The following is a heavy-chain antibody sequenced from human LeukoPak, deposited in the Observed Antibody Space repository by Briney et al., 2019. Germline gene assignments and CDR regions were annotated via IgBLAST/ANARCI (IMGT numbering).Heavy chain of an antibody. D-gene: IGHD6-13*01. CDR2: INTNTGNP. CDR1: GYTFTSYA. Sequence: ASVKASCKASGYTFTSYAMNWVRQAPGQGLEWMGWINTNTGNPTYAQGFTGRFVFSLDTSVSTAYLQISSLKAEDTAVYYCARGLDSSSWYGGHYYYYYGMDVWGQGTTVTVSS. CDR3: ARGLDSSSWYGGHYYYYYGMDV. V-gene: IGHV7-4-1*02. J-gene: IGHJ6*02.